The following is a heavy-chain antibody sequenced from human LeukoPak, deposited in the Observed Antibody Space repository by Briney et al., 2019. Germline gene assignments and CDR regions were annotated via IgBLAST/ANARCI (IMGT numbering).Heavy chain of an antibody. CDR1: GCTFTGYY. Sequence: ASVKVSCKASGCTFTGYYMHWVRQAPGQGLEWMGWINPNSGGTNYAQKFQGRVTMTRDTSISTAYMELSRLRSDDTAVYYCARDFGSGNRYYYYYMDVWGKGTTVTVSS. CDR3: ARDFGSGNRYYYYYMDV. J-gene: IGHJ6*03. D-gene: IGHD3-10*01. V-gene: IGHV1-2*02. CDR2: INPNSGGT.